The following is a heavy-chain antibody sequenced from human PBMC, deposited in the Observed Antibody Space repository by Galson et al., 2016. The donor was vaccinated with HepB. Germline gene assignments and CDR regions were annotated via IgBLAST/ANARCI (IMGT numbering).Heavy chain of an antibody. CDR1: GFTFSKFN. D-gene: IGHD6-19*01. CDR3: ARMRYSSGWLDGFDI. J-gene: IGHJ3*02. Sequence: SLRLSCAGSGFTFSKFNIHWVRQAPGKGLEYVSGISTNGDITWYAHSVKDRFTISRDNARNSLYLQMNSLRVEDTAVYYCARMRYSSGWLDGFDIWGQGTMVTVSS. CDR2: ISTNGDIT. V-gene: IGHV3-64*04.